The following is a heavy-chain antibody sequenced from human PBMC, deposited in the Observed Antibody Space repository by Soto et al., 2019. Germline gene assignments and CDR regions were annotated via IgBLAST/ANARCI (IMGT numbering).Heavy chain of an antibody. D-gene: IGHD2-2*01. V-gene: IGHV3-30-3*01. CDR2: ISYDGNNN. Sequence: GGSLRLSCAASGFSFSNYAMNWVRQAPGKGLEWVALISYDGNNNYYTASVKGRFTISRDNSKSALYLQMNSLRPEDTAVYYCAKCASTSCHWGSDYWGQGTLVTVSS. CDR3: AKCASTSCHWGSDY. CDR1: GFSFSNYA. J-gene: IGHJ4*02.